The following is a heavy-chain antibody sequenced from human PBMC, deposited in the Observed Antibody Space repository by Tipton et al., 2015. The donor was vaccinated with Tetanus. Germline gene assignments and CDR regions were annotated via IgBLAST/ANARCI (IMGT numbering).Heavy chain of an antibody. CDR2: IYTSENT. CDR3: ARHPQTSNNLDY. Sequence: TLSLTCTVSGGSISSYYWSWIRQPAGKGLEWIGRIYTSENTNYNPSLKSRATMSVDTSKNHFSLRLNSVTAADTAVYYCARHPQTSNNLDYWGQGTLITVSS. D-gene: IGHD5-24*01. J-gene: IGHJ4*02. CDR1: GGSISSYY. V-gene: IGHV4-4*07.